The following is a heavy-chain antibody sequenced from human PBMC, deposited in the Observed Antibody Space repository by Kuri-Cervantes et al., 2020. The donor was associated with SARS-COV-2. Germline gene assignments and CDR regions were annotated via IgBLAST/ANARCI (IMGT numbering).Heavy chain of an antibody. CDR1: GGSISSSSYY. CDR3: AREPSSIAARRGFDP. J-gene: IGHJ5*02. V-gene: IGHV4-61*01. Sequence: SETLSLTCTVSGGSISSSSYYWSWIRQPPGKGLEWIGYIYYSGSTNYNPSLKSRVTISVDTSKNQFSLKLSSVTAADTAVYYCAREPSSIAARRGFDPWGQGTLVTVSS. CDR2: IYYSGST. D-gene: IGHD6-6*01.